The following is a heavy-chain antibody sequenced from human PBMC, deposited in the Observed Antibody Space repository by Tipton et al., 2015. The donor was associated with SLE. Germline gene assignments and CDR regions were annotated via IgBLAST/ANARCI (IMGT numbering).Heavy chain of an antibody. D-gene: IGHD4-17*01. J-gene: IGHJ4*02. CDR1: GFTFSSYA. CDR2: ISWNGGAT. Sequence: SLRLSCAASGFTFSSYAMSWVRQAPGKGLEWVSLISWNGGATYYADSVKDRFTVSRDNSKNSLHVEMSSLRPEDTAFYYCARDPYGDFTFDYWGQGTLVTVPS. CDR3: ARDPYGDFTFDY. V-gene: IGHV3-43*01.